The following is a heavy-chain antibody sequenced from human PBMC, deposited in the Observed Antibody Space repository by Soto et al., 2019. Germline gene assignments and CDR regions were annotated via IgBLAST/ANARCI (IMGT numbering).Heavy chain of an antibody. CDR1: GYTFTGYY. D-gene: IGHD3-3*01. CDR2: INPNSGGT. CDR3: ARGRITIFGVVIRRSYYYGMDV. J-gene: IGHJ6*02. V-gene: IGHV1-2*02. Sequence: QVQLVQSGAEVKKPGASVKVSCKASGYTFTGYYMHWVRRAPGQGLEWMGWINPNSGGTNYAQKFQGRVTMTRDTSISTAYMELSRLRSDDTAVYYCARGRITIFGVVIRRSYYYGMDVWGQGTTVTVSS.